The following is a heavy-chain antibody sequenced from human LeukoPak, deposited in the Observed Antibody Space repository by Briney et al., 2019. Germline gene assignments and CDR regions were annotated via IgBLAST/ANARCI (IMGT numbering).Heavy chain of an antibody. J-gene: IGHJ4*02. CDR2: ISAYNGNT. Sequence: GAPVKVSCKASGYTFTSYGISWVRQAPGQGLEWMGWISAYNGNTNYAQKLQGRVTMTTDTSTSTAYMELRSLRSDDTAVYYCARDQYYYDSSGYYSVYWGQGTLVTVSS. CDR1: GYTFTSYG. V-gene: IGHV1-18*01. D-gene: IGHD3-22*01. CDR3: ARDQYYYDSSGYYSVY.